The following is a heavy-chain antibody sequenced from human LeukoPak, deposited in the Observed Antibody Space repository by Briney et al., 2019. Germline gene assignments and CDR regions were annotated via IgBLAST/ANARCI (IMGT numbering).Heavy chain of an antibody. Sequence: GESLKISCKGSGYSSTSYWIGWVRQMPGKGLEWMGIIYPGDSDTRYSPSFQGQVTISADKSISTAYLQWSSLKASDTAMYYCARRYCSGGDCYYFDYWGQGTLVTVSS. CDR2: IYPGDSDT. CDR3: ARRYCSGGDCYYFDY. J-gene: IGHJ4*02. V-gene: IGHV5-51*01. CDR1: GYSSTSYW. D-gene: IGHD2-15*01.